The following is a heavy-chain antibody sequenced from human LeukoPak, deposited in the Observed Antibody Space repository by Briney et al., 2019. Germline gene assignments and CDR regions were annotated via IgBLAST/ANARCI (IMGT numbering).Heavy chain of an antibody. CDR2: ISISGENT. V-gene: IGHV3-23*01. CDR3: ARLISTSSSRFSDY. D-gene: IGHD6-6*01. CDR1: GFTFSSYA. J-gene: IGHJ4*02. Sequence: GGSLRLSCAASGFTFSSYAMSWVRQAPGKGLEWVSAISISGENTYYADSVKGRFTISRDTSRNTLYLQMHSLRAEDTAVYYCARLISTSSSRFSDYWGQGTLVAVSS.